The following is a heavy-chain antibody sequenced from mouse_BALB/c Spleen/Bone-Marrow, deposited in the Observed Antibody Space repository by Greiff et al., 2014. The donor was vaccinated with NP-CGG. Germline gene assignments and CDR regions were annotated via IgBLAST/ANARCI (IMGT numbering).Heavy chain of an antibody. Sequence: EVKLVESGTVLARPGASVKMSCKASGYSFTSYWMHWVKQRPGQGLEWIGAIYPGNSDTSYNQKFKGKAKLTAVTSASTAYMDLSSLTNEDSAVYYCTRYYYAYDVWFAYWGQGTLVTVSA. J-gene: IGHJ3*01. V-gene: IGHV1-5*01. CDR2: IYPGNSDT. CDR1: GYSFTSYW. CDR3: TRYYYAYDVWFAY. D-gene: IGHD1-2*01.